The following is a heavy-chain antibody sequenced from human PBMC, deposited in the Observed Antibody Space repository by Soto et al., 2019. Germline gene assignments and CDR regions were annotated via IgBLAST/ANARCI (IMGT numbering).Heavy chain of an antibody. CDR2: IYYSGST. Sequence: LSLTCTVSGGSISSGGYYWSWIRQHPGKGLEWIGYIYYSGSTYYNPSLKSRVTISVDTSKNQFSLKLSSVTAADTAVYYCARDLPNDFWSDFHYGMDVWGQGTTVTVSS. CDR1: GGSISSGGYY. J-gene: IGHJ6*02. V-gene: IGHV4-31*03. D-gene: IGHD3-3*01. CDR3: ARDLPNDFWSDFHYGMDV.